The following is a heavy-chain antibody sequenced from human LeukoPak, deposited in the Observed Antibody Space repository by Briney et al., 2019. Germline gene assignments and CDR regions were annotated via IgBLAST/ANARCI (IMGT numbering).Heavy chain of an antibody. J-gene: IGHJ2*01. CDR2: ISSSSSYT. CDR1: GFTFSYYY. CDR3: ARLHWYFDL. Sequence: GGSLRLSCAASGFTFSYYYMSWIRQAPGNWLEWVSYISSSSSYTNYADSVKGRFTISRDNAKNSLYLQMNSLRAEDTAVYYCARLHWYFDLWGRGTLVTVSS. V-gene: IGHV3-11*03.